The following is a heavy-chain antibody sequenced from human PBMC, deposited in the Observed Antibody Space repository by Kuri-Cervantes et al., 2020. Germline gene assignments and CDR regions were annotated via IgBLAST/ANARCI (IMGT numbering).Heavy chain of an antibody. J-gene: IGHJ3*02. CDR1: GFTFSSYS. CDR2: ISRSSTTI. CDR3: ARGIGVGASSYDAFDI. V-gene: IGHV3-48*01. Sequence: GGSLRLSCVASGFTFSSYSMNWVRQAPGKGLEWVSYISRSSTTIYYADSVKGRFTISKDNARRSLNLQMNSLRAEDTAVYFCARGIGVGASSYDAFDIWGRGTMVTVSS. D-gene: IGHD1-26*01.